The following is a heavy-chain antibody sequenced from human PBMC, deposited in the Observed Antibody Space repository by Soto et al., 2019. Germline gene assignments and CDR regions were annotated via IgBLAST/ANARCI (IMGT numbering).Heavy chain of an antibody. CDR2: TYYRSKWYN. CDR3: ARDLFDSSSYYYYGMDV. Sequence: PSQTLSLTCAISGDSVSSNSAAWNWIRQSPSRGLEWLGRTYYRSKWYNDYAVSVKSRITINPDTSKNQFTLQLNSVTPEDTAVYYCARDLFDSSSYYYYGMDVWGQGTTGTASS. CDR1: GDSVSSNSAA. V-gene: IGHV6-1*01. J-gene: IGHJ6*02. D-gene: IGHD6-6*01.